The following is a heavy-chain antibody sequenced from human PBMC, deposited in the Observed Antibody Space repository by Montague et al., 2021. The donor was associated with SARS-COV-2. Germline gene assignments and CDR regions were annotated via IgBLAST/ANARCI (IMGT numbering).Heavy chain of an antibody. CDR2: TYYSWNP. J-gene: IGHJ4*01. Sequence: SETLSLTCTVSGASISRSSFYWGWIRQPPGKGLEWIGNTYYSWNPHYNPSPKSRVTISVDTSKNQFPLTLSSVTAADTAIYYCARQGNSGNLIDYWGQGTLVTVSS. CDR1: GASISRSSFY. CDR3: ARQGNSGNLIDY. D-gene: IGHD3-10*01. V-gene: IGHV4-39*01.